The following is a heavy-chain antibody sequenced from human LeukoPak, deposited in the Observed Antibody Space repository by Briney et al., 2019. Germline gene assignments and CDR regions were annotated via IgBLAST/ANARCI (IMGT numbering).Heavy chain of an antibody. D-gene: IGHD2-2*01. CDR3: ASDLGYCSSTSCRTMGYYYYYGMDV. CDR1: GFTFSSYA. Sequence: GGSLRLSCAASGFTFSSYAMSWVRQAPGKGLEWVSAISGSGGSTYYADSVKGRFTISRDNSKNTLYLQMNSLRAEDTAVYYCASDLGYCSSTSCRTMGYYYYYGMDVWGQGTTVTVSS. V-gene: IGHV3-23*01. J-gene: IGHJ6*02. CDR2: ISGSGGST.